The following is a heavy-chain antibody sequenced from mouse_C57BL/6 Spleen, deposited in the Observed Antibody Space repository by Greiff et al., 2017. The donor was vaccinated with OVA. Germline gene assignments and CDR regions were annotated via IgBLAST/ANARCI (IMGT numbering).Heavy chain of an antibody. CDR1: GYSITSGYF. CDR3: ARGSSYFDY. CDR2: ISYDGSN. Sequence: EVKLQESGPGLVKPSQSLSLTCSVSGYSITSGYFCNWIRQFPGNKLEWMGFISYDGSNNYNPSLKNRISITRDTSKNQFFLKLNSVTTEDTATYYCARGSSYFDYWGQGTTLTVSS. D-gene: IGHD1-1*01. J-gene: IGHJ2*01. V-gene: IGHV3-6*01.